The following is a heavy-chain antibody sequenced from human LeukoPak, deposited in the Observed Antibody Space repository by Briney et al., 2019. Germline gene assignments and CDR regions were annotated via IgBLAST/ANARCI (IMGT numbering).Heavy chain of an antibody. Sequence: ETLSLTCAVYDGSFSGYYWSWIRQPPGKGLEWVSAISGSGGSTYYADSVKGRFTISRDNSKDTLYLQMNSLRAEDTAVYYCAKDSGYSYGSSFDYWGQGTLVTVSS. V-gene: IGHV3-23*01. CDR1: DGSFSGYY. D-gene: IGHD5-18*01. CDR3: AKDSGYSYGSSFDY. CDR2: ISGSGGST. J-gene: IGHJ4*02.